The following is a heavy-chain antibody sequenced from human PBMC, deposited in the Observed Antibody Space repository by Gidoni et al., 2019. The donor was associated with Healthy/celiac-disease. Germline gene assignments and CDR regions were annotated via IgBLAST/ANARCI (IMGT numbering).Heavy chain of an antibody. V-gene: IGHV4-34*01. J-gene: IGHJ6*03. CDR3: ARLNYDILTVGEYYYMDV. D-gene: IGHD3-9*01. CDR2: ITHSGST. Sequence: QVQLQQWGAGLLKPSETLSLTCAVYGGSFSCYYWSWIRQPPGKGLEWIGEITHSGSTNYNPSLKSRVTISVDTSKNQFSLKLSSVTAADTAVYYCARLNYDILTVGEYYYMDVWGKGTTVTVSS. CDR1: GGSFSCYY.